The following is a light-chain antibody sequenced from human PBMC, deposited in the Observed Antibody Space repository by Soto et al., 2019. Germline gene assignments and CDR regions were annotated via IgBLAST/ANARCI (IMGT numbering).Light chain of an antibody. Sequence: QSALTQPPSASGSPGQSVTISCTGTSSDIGGNNFVSWYQHHPGKAPKLMLYDVIKRPSGVPARFSGSKPGNTASLTVSGLQAEDEADYYCSSYGGSNNFVVFGGGTKLTVL. V-gene: IGLV2-8*01. J-gene: IGLJ2*01. CDR3: SSYGGSNNFVV. CDR2: DVI. CDR1: SSDIGGNNF.